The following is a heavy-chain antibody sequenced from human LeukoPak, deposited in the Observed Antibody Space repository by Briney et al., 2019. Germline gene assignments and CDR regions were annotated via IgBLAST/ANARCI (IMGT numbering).Heavy chain of an antibody. V-gene: IGHV1-18*01. CDR1: GYTFSSYG. D-gene: IGHD3-9*01. J-gene: IGHJ6*03. Sequence: ASVKVSCKASGYTFSSYGISWVRQAPGQGLEWMGWISADNGNTNCALKLQGRVTMTTDTSTSTAYMELRSLRSDDTAVYYCARVRDILTGYYNYMDVWGKGTTVTVSS. CDR3: ARVRDILTGYYNYMDV. CDR2: ISADNGNT.